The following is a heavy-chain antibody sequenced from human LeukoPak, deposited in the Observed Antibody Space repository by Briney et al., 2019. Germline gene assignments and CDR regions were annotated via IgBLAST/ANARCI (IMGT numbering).Heavy chain of an antibody. D-gene: IGHD1-14*01. CDR2: VYYTGST. Sequence: SETLSFTCTVSGGSITNYYWTWIRQPPGHGLEWLGYVYYTGSTNYNSSLKSRVTISVDTSENQCSLQLSSVTAADTAVYYCARLAPGMSFDYWGQGTLVTVSS. CDR3: ARLAPGMSFDY. J-gene: IGHJ4*02. V-gene: IGHV4-59*01. CDR1: GGSITNYY.